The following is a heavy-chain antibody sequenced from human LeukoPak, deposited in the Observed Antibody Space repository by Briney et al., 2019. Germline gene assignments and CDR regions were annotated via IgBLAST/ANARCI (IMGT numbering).Heavy chain of an antibody. V-gene: IGHV4-38-2*02. J-gene: IGHJ4*02. CDR1: GGSISSYY. Sequence: SETLSLTCTVSGGSISSYYWSWIRQPPGKGLEWIGSIYHSGSTYYNPSLKSRVTISVDTSKNQFSLKLSSVTAADTAVYYCARDLYYDSSGYPDYWGQGTLVTVSS. CDR2: IYHSGST. D-gene: IGHD3-22*01. CDR3: ARDLYYDSSGYPDY.